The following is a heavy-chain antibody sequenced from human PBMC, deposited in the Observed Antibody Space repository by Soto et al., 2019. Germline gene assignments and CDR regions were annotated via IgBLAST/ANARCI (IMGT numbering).Heavy chain of an antibody. V-gene: IGHV1-69*13. Sequence: SVKVSCKASGGTFSSYAISWVRQAPGQGLEWMGGIIPIFGTANYAQKFQGRVTITADESTSTAYMELSSLRSEDTAVYYCARDLYYDSSGYHDAFDIWGQGTMVTVPS. CDR3: ARDLYYDSSGYHDAFDI. D-gene: IGHD3-22*01. J-gene: IGHJ3*02. CDR1: GGTFSSYA. CDR2: IIPIFGTA.